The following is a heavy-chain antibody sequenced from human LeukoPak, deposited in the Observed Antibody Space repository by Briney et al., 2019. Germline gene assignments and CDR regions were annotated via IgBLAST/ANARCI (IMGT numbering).Heavy chain of an antibody. CDR2: IYYSGST. CDR3: ARGIYGSGSYYNG. D-gene: IGHD3-10*01. J-gene: IGHJ4*02. Sequence: SETLSLTCTVSGGSINSGDYYRSWIRQPPGKGLEWIGYIYYSGSTYYNPSLKSRVTISVDTSKNQFSLKLSSVTAADTAVYYCARGIYGSGSYYNGWGQGTLVTVSS. V-gene: IGHV4-30-4*01. CDR1: GGSINSGDYY.